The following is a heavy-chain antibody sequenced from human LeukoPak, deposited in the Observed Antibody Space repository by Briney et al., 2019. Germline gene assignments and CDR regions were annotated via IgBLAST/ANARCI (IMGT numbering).Heavy chain of an antibody. J-gene: IGHJ6*04. V-gene: IGHV3-23*01. Sequence: GGSLRLSCAASGFTFSSYALSWVRQAPGKGLEWVSTISGSGGSTYYADSVKGRFTISRDNSKNTLYLQMNSLRAEDTAVYYCAELGITMIGGVWGKGTTVTISS. CDR1: GFTFSSYA. CDR2: ISGSGGST. D-gene: IGHD3-10*02. CDR3: AELGITMIGGV.